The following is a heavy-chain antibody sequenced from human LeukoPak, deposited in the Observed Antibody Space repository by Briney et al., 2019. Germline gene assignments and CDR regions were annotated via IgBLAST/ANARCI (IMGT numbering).Heavy chain of an antibody. CDR2: INPNGGGT. CDR3: ARGDFLLDF. D-gene: IGHD3-3*01. V-gene: IGHV1-2*02. Sequence: ASVKVSCKTSGYTFTGYYIHWVRQAPGQGLEWMGWINPNGGGTNYAQKFQGRVTMTRDMSISTAYMELRGLKSDDTAVYYCARGDFLLDFWGQGTLVTVSS. CDR1: GYTFTGYY. J-gene: IGHJ4*02.